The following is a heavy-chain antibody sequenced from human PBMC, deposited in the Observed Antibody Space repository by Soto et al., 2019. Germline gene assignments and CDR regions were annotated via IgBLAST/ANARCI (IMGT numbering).Heavy chain of an antibody. V-gene: IGHV1-18*01. CDR1: GYTFTSYG. J-gene: IGHJ6*02. CDR3: ARHSTVVPQYYYGMDV. CDR2: ISAYNGNT. Sequence: ASVKVSCKASGYTFTSYGISWVRQAPGQGLDWMGWISAYNGNTKYAQDLQGRVTMTTDTSTSTAYMELRSLKASDTAMYYCARHSTVVPQYYYGMDVWGQGTTVTVSS. D-gene: IGHD4-17*01.